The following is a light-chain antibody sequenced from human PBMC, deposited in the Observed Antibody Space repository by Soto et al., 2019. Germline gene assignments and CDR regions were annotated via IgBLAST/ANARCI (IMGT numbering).Light chain of an antibody. CDR2: GAS. CDR3: QHYNEWPT. J-gene: IGKJ1*01. V-gene: IGKV3-15*01. CDR1: QTISSN. Sequence: EIVMTQSTATLSVSPGERVTLSCRASQTISSNLAWYQQKPGQAPRLLILGASTRAADIPDRFTGSGFGTEFTLTISSLQSGDCAVYFCQHYNEWPTFGKGTRVEVK.